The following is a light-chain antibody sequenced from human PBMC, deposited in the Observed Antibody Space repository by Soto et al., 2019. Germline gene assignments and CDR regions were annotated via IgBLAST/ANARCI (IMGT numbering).Light chain of an antibody. V-gene: IGLV1-44*01. J-gene: IGLJ1*01. CDR3: AAWDDSLNAL. CDR1: SSNIGDNP. CDR2: IND. Sequence: QAVVTQPPSASGTPGQRITISCSGSSSNIGDNPVNWYQQLPGAAPKLLIYINDQRPSGVPDRFSGSKSGTSASLAISGLQPEDEADYYCAAWDDSLNALFGTGTKLTV.